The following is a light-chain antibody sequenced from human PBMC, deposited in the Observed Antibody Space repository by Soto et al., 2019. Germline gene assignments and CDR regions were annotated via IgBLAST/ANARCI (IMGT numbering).Light chain of an antibody. Sequence: QSVLTQPRSVSGSPGQSVTISCTGTSSDVGNYNYVSWYQQHPGNAPKLMIYDVTKRPSGVPDRFSGSKSDNTASLTISGLQAEDEADYYCCSYAGSYFGVFGGGTQLTVL. CDR1: SSDVGNYNY. V-gene: IGLV2-11*01. J-gene: IGLJ3*02. CDR2: DVT. CDR3: CSYAGSYFGV.